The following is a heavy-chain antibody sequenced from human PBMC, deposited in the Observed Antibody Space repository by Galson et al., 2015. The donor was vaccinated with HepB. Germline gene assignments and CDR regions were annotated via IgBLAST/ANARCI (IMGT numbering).Heavy chain of an antibody. Sequence: SLRLSCAASGFTFSSYGMHWVRQAPGKGLEWVAVISYDGSNKYYADSVKGRFTISRDNSKNTLYLQMNSLRAEDTAVYYCAKDSSSWYGYFQHWGQGTLVTVSS. V-gene: IGHV3-30*18. CDR1: GFTFSSYG. CDR3: AKDSSSWYGYFQH. J-gene: IGHJ1*01. D-gene: IGHD6-13*01. CDR2: ISYDGSNK.